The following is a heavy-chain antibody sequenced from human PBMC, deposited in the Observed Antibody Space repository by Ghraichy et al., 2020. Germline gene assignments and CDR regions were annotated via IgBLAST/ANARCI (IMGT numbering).Heavy chain of an antibody. Sequence: SETLSLTCTVSGGSISSYYWSWIRQPPGKGLEWIGYIYYSGSTNYNPSLKSRVTISVDTSKNQFSLKLSSVTAADTAVYYCARDIDDSSGYNTFDAFDIWGQGTMVTVSS. V-gene: IGHV4-59*01. D-gene: IGHD3-22*01. J-gene: IGHJ3*02. CDR1: GGSISSYY. CDR3: ARDIDDSSGYNTFDAFDI. CDR2: IYYSGST.